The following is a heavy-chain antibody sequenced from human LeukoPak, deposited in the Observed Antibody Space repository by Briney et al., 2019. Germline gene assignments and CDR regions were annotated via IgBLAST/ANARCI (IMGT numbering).Heavy chain of an antibody. D-gene: IGHD1-26*01. J-gene: IGHJ6*02. CDR1: GYTFTGYY. CDR2: INPNSGGT. Sequence: ASVKVSCKASGYTFTGYYMHWVRQAPGQGLEWMGWINPNSGGTNYAQKFQGRVTMTRDTSISTAYMELSRLRSDDTAVYYCARDKEGATDYYYYGMDVWGQGTTVTVSS. CDR3: ARDKEGATDYYYYGMDV. V-gene: IGHV1-2*02.